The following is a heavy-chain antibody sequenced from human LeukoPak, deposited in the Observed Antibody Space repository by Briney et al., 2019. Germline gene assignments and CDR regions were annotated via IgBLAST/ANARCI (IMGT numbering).Heavy chain of an antibody. J-gene: IGHJ6*03. CDR3: AKDIVSGAAAGGYYYYMDV. Sequence: GRSLRLSCAASGFTFSTYWMTWVRQAPGEGLEWVANINPDGSERHYVDSVKGRFTISRDNAKNSLYLQMNSLRAEDTALYYCAKDIVSGAAAGGYYYYMDVWGKGTTVTISS. V-gene: IGHV3-7*03. CDR1: GFTFSTYW. CDR2: INPDGSER. D-gene: IGHD6-13*01.